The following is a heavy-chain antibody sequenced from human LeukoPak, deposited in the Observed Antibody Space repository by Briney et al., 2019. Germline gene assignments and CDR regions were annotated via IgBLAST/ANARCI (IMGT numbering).Heavy chain of an antibody. J-gene: IGHJ4*02. Sequence: GGSLRLSCAASGFTFSSYSMNWVRQAPGKGLEWVSSISSSSSYIYYADSVKGRFTISRDNAKNSLYLQMNSLRAEDTAVYYCAGGKGRYGDFNYWGQGTLVTVSS. D-gene: IGHD4-17*01. CDR2: ISSSSSYI. V-gene: IGHV3-21*01. CDR1: GFTFSSYS. CDR3: AGGKGRYGDFNY.